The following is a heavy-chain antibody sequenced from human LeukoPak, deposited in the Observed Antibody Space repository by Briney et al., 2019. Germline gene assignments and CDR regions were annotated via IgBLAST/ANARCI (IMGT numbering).Heavy chain of an antibody. CDR2: IWYDGSNK. Sequence: HPGGSLRLSCAASGFTFSSYGMHWVRQAPGKGLEWVAVIWYDGSNKYYADSVKGRFTISRDNSKNTLYLQMNSLRAEDTAVYYCARDYCSGGSCYSNWFDPWGQGTLVTVSS. CDR1: GFTFSSYG. J-gene: IGHJ5*02. V-gene: IGHV3-33*01. CDR3: ARDYCSGGSCYSNWFDP. D-gene: IGHD2-15*01.